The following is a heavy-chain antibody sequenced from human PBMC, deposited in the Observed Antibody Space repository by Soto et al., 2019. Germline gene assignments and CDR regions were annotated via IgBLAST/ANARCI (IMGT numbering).Heavy chain of an antibody. CDR2: VSFRGDI. Sequence: PRGSLGLSCTASGFMSSSYTMNWVRQAPGKGLEWVSSVSFRGDIYYADSLEGRFTISRDDAKNSLYLQMNSLRAEDTAVYYCARGCSSASCYYYWGQGTLVTVSS. CDR1: GFMSSSYT. D-gene: IGHD2-2*01. CDR3: ARGCSSASCYYY. J-gene: IGHJ4*02. V-gene: IGHV3-21*01.